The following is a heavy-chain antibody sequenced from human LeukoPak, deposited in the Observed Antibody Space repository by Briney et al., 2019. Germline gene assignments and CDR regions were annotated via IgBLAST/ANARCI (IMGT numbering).Heavy chain of an antibody. D-gene: IGHD2-15*01. CDR1: EYTFTTYW. CDR3: ARQLVVATTPYFDY. V-gene: IGHV5-51*01. J-gene: IGHJ4*02. CDR2: IYPGDSDT. Sequence: GESLQISCKVSEYTFTTYWIGWVRQMPGKALEWMGIIYPGDSDTRYSPSFQGQVTFSADKSISTVYLQWSSLKASDTAMYYCARQLVVATTPYFDYWGQGTLVTVSS.